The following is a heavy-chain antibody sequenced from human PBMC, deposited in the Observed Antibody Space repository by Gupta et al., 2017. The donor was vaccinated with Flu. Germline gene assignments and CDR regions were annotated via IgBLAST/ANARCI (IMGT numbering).Heavy chain of an antibody. CDR1: FTYNW. Sequence: FTYNWIRWVRLPPGQGPGWVGRINPNGGVTEFAQVFLERISVTRDTSISTSYMELYSLTSDDTAVYFCAREKGGDYGAFDYWGQGTLVTVSS. CDR3: AREKGGDYGAFDY. J-gene: IGHJ4*02. D-gene: IGHD4-17*01. V-gene: IGHV1-2*06. CDR2: INPNGGVT.